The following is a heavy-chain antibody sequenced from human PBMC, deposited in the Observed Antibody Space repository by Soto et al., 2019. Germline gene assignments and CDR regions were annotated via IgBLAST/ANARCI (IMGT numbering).Heavy chain of an antibody. J-gene: IGHJ1*01. V-gene: IGHV1-18*01. CDR2: ISAYNGKT. CDR1: GYTFTNYG. CDR3: ARDPQAIRFLEWYPVYFQH. D-gene: IGHD3-3*01. Sequence: GASVKVSCEASGYTFTNYGVSWVRQAPGQGLEWMGWISAYNGKTHYTQKVQGRVTMTTVASTSTAYMELRSLRSDDTAVYYCARDPQAIRFLEWYPVYFQHWGQGTLVTVSS.